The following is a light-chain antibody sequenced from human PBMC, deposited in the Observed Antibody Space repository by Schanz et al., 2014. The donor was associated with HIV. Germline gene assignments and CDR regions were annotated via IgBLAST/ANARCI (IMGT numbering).Light chain of an antibody. CDR3: QSFDRSLGGVV. V-gene: IGLV1-44*01. J-gene: IGLJ2*01. CDR1: NSNIGSYY. CDR2: GQN. Sequence: QSVLTQPPSASGTPGQGVTISCSGSNSNIGSYYVNWYQQFPGTAPRLLVYGQNERPSGVPDRFTGSQSGTSASLAISGLQAEDEADYYCQSFDRSLGGVVFGGGTKLTVL.